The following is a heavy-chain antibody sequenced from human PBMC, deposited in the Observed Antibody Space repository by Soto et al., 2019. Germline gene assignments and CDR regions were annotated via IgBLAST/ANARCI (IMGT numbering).Heavy chain of an antibody. CDR3: ARSDRGYSYVVYGMDV. V-gene: IGHV3-23*01. Sequence: PGGSLRLSXAASGFTFSSYAMSWVRQAPGKGLEWVSAISGSGGSTYYADSVKGRFTISRDNSKNTLYLQMNSLRAEDTAVYYCARSDRGYSYVVYGMDVWGQGTTVTVSS. J-gene: IGHJ6*02. CDR2: ISGSGGST. D-gene: IGHD5-18*01. CDR1: GFTFSSYA.